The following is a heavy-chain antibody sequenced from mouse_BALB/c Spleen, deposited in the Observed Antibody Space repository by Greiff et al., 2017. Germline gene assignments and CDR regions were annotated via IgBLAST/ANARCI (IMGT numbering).Heavy chain of an antibody. CDR2: IDPENGDT. CDR1: GFNIKDYY. D-gene: IGHD2-14*01. CDR3: VRYDGLDYAMDY. V-gene: IGHV14-4*02. Sequence: EVQLQQSGAELVRSGASVKLSCTASGFNIKDYYMHWVKQRPEQGLEWIGWIDPENGDTEYAPKFQGKATMTADTSSNTAYLQLSSLTSEDTAVYYCVRYDGLDYAMDYWGQGTSVTVSS. J-gene: IGHJ4*01.